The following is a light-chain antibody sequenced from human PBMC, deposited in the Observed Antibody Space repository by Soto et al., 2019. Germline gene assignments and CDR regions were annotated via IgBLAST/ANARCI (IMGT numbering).Light chain of an antibody. CDR2: DVS. CDR3: CSYAGSYSWV. Sequence: QSALTQPRSVSGSPGQSVTISCTGTSSDVGAYNYVSWYQHHPGKAPKVMIYDVSERPSGVPDRFSGSKSDNKASLTISGLQAEDEADYYCCSYAGSYSWVFGGGTKLPAL. CDR1: SSDVGAYNY. V-gene: IGLV2-11*01. J-gene: IGLJ3*02.